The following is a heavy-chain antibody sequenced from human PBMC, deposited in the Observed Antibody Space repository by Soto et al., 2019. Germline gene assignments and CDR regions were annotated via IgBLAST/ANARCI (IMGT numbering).Heavy chain of an antibody. CDR3: AKAPSRYSRAFDI. CDR2: ISGSGGST. D-gene: IGHD6-13*01. Sequence: GGSLRLSCAASGFTFSSYAMSWVRQAPGKGLEWVSAISGSGGSTYYADSVKGRFTISRDNSENTLYLQMNSLRAEDTAVYYCAKAPSRYSRAFDIWGQGTMVTVSS. J-gene: IGHJ3*02. V-gene: IGHV3-23*01. CDR1: GFTFSSYA.